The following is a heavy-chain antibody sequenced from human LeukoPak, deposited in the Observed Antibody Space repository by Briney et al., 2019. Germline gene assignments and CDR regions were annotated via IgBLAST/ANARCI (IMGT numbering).Heavy chain of an antibody. Sequence: GGSLRLSCAASGFTFRSYAMSWVRQAPGKGLEWVSAITNGGSTYYADSVKGRFTISRGNSKSTLYLQMNSLRAEDTAVYYCAKDRGDSGWYLDFWGQGTLVTVSS. V-gene: IGHV3-23*01. CDR2: ITNGGST. D-gene: IGHD6-19*01. J-gene: IGHJ4*02. CDR1: GFTFRSYA. CDR3: AKDRGDSGWYLDF.